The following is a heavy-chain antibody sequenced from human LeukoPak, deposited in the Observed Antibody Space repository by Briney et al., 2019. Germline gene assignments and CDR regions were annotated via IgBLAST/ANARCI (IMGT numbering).Heavy chain of an antibody. D-gene: IGHD3-10*01. CDR1: GFTFSSYA. Sequence: SGGSLRLSCAASGFTFSSYAMSWVRQAPGKGLEWVSYISSSSSYTNYADSVKGRFTISRDNAKNSLYLQMNSLRAEDTAVYYCARDQSYYGSGSYSNWGQGTLVTVSS. V-gene: IGHV3-11*05. CDR2: ISSSSSYT. CDR3: ARDQSYYGSGSYSN. J-gene: IGHJ4*02.